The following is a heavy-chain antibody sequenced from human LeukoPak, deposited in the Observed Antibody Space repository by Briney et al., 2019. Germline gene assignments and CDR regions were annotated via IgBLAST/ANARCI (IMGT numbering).Heavy chain of an antibody. Sequence: SETLSLTCAVYGGSFSGYYWSWICQPPGKGLEWIGEINHSGSTNYNPSLKSRVTISVDTSKNQFSLKLSSVTAADTAVYYCARGAVGATRFYYYYGMDVWGQGTTVTVSS. D-gene: IGHD1-26*01. V-gene: IGHV4-34*01. CDR2: INHSGST. CDR3: ARGAVGATRFYYYYGMDV. CDR1: GGSFSGYY. J-gene: IGHJ6*02.